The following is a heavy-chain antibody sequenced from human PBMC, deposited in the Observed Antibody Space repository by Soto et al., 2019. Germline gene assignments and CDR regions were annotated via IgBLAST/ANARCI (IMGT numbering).Heavy chain of an antibody. J-gene: IGHJ4*02. CDR2: IYPGDSDT. CDR1: GYSFTNYW. D-gene: IGHD4-17*01. CDR3: ARRADYGLSYYFDS. V-gene: IGHV5-51*01. Sequence: GESLKISCKGSGYSFTNYWIGWVRQMPGKGLEWMGIIYPGDSDTRYSPSFQGQVTISADKSISTVYLQWSSLKASDTAMYFRARRADYGLSYYFDSWGQGILVTVSS.